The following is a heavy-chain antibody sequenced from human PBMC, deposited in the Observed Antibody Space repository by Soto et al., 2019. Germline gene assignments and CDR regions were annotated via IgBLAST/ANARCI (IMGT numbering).Heavy chain of an antibody. Sequence: QITLKESGPTLVKPTQTLTLTCTFSGFSLSTSGVGVGWIRQPPGKALEWLALIYWDDDKRYSPSLKRRLTIPQDTSKNQVVLTMTNMGPVDTATYYCARRPFYDTSPWFDPWGQGTLVTVSS. CDR2: IYWDDDK. CDR3: ARRPFYDTSPWFDP. D-gene: IGHD3-22*01. V-gene: IGHV2-5*02. CDR1: GFSLSTSGVG. J-gene: IGHJ5*02.